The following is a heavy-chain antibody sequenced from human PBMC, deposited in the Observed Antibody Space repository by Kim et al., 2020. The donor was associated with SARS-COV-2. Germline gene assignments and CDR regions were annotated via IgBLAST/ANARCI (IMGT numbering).Heavy chain of an antibody. J-gene: IGHJ4*02. CDR2: INHSGST. V-gene: IGHV4-34*01. Sequence: SETLSLTCAVYGGSFSGYYWSWIRQPPGKGLEWIGEINHSGSTNYNPSLKSRVTISVDTSKNQFSLKLSSVTAADTAVYYCAGARGVVTAGKSGYWGQGTLVTVSS. CDR3: AGARGVVTAGKSGY. CDR1: GGSFSGYY. D-gene: IGHD2-21*02.